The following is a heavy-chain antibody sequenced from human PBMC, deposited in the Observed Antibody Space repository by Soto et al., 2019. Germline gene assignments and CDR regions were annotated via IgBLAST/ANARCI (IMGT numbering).Heavy chain of an antibody. CDR1: GGSISSGGYY. V-gene: IGHV4-31*03. CDR2: IYYSGST. Sequence: PSETLSLTCTVSGGSISSGGYYWSWIRQHPGKGLEWIGYIYYSGSTYYNPSLKSRVTISVDTSKNQFSLKLSSVTAADTAVNYCARERSKVSRSDPYYYMDVWGKGTTVTVSS. J-gene: IGHJ6*03. CDR3: ARERSKVSRSDPYYYMDV.